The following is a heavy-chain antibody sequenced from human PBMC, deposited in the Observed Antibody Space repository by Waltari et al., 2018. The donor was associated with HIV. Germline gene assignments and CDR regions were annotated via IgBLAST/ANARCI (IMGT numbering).Heavy chain of an antibody. CDR3: TRDGGGHPFVGYGMDV. CDR2: MHNDGSST. CDR1: GFTFRTYW. J-gene: IGHJ6*02. Sequence: EVQLVESGGVLVQPGGSLRLSCAASGFTFRTYWMHWVRQGPGKGLVWVAGMHNDGSSTSYAASVKCRFTISRDNAKNTLFLQMSSLRVEDTAVYYCTRDGGGHPFVGYGMDVWGQGTTVTVSS. D-gene: IGHD3-16*01. V-gene: IGHV3-74*01.